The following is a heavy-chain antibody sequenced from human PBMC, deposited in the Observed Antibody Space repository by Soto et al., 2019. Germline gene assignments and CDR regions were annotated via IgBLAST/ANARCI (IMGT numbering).Heavy chain of an antibody. CDR1: GGTFSSYA. CDR2: IIPIFGTA. Sequence: GASVKVSCKASGGTFSSYAISWVRQAPGQGLEWMGGIIPIFGTANYAQKFQGRVTITADESTSTAYMELSSLRSEDTAVYYCARDLGYCSGGSCYSRDYYYGMDVWGQGTTVTVSS. J-gene: IGHJ6*02. D-gene: IGHD2-15*01. V-gene: IGHV1-69*13. CDR3: ARDLGYCSGGSCYSRDYYYGMDV.